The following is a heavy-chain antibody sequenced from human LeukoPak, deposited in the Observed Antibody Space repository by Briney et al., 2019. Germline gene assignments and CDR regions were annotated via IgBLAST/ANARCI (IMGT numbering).Heavy chain of an antibody. Sequence: NASETLSLTCTVSGGSISSSSYYWGWIRQPPGKGLEWIGSIYYSGSTYYNPSLKSRVTISVDTSKNQFSLKLSSVTAADTAVYYCARDGYSSSWYDYWGQGTLVTVSS. D-gene: IGHD6-13*01. CDR3: ARDGYSSSWYDY. J-gene: IGHJ4*02. CDR2: IYYSGST. CDR1: GGSISSSSYY. V-gene: IGHV4-39*07.